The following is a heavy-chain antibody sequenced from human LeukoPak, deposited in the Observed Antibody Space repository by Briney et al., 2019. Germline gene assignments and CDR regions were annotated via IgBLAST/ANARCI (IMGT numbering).Heavy chain of an antibody. CDR2: ISYSGST. J-gene: IGHJ6*02. Sequence: PSETLSLTCTVSGGSISPYYWSWLRQPPGKGLEWIGYISYSGSTNYNPSLKTLRSRVTFSVDTSKNQFSLTLSSVTAADTAVYYCARQSYTAYYYYGMDVWGQGTTVTVSS. D-gene: IGHD3-10*01. CDR3: ARQSYTAYYYYGMDV. V-gene: IGHV4-59*08. CDR1: GGSISPYY.